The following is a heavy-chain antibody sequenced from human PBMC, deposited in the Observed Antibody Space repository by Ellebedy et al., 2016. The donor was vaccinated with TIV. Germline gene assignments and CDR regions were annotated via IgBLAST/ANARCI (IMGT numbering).Heavy chain of an antibody. CDR3: AKKFLGSSSWYGLDV. CDR2: ISGSGGST. CDR1: GFIFSNSG. V-gene: IGHV3-23*01. J-gene: IGHJ6*02. D-gene: IGHD6-13*01. Sequence: GGSLRLSCAASGFIFSNSGMNWVRQAPGKGLEWVSAISGSGGSTYYADSVKGRFTISRDNSKKTLYLQMNSLRAEDMAVYYCAKKFLGSSSWYGLDVWGQGTTVTVPS.